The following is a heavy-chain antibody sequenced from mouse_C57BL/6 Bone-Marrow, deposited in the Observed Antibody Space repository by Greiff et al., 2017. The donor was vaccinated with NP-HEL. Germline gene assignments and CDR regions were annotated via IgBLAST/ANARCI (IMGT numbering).Heavy chain of an antibody. CDR3: ARGIDYYGSSDFDV. J-gene: IGHJ1*03. V-gene: IGHV1-80*01. Sequence: VQLQQSGAELVKPGASVKISCKASGYAFSSYWMNWVKQRPGKGLEWIGQIYPGDGDTNYNGKFKGKATLTADKSSSTAYMQLSSLTSEDSAVYCCARGIDYYGSSDFDVWGTGTTVTVSS. CDR1: GYAFSSYW. D-gene: IGHD1-1*01. CDR2: IYPGDGDT.